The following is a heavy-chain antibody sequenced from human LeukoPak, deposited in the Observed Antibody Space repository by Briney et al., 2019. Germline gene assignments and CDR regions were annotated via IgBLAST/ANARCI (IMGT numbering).Heavy chain of an antibody. CDR2: INPNSGGA. CDR3: ALDSTVTHGSDY. CDR1: GYTFTGYY. D-gene: IGHD4-17*01. V-gene: IGHV1-2*02. J-gene: IGHJ4*02. Sequence: GASVKVSCKASGYTFTGYYMHWVRQAPGQGLEGMGWINPNSGGANYAQKFQGRVTMTRDTSISTAYMELSRLRSDDTAVYYCALDSTVTHGSDYWGQGTLVTVSS.